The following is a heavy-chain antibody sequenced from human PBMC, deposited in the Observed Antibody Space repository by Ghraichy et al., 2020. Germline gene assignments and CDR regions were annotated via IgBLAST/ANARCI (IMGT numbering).Heavy chain of an antibody. CDR1: GFTFSIYS. CDR2: INQDGSGT. D-gene: IGHD3-10*01. CDR3: LTVGQEGYYGSGTHCGY. V-gene: IGHV3-7*01. J-gene: IGHJ4*02. Sequence: GGSLRLSCAASGFTFSIYSMTWVRQAPGEGLEWLATINQDGSGTYYVGSVKGRFTISRDNAKSSLYLQMNSLRVEDTAVYYCLTVGQEGYYGSGTHCGYRCRGTLV.